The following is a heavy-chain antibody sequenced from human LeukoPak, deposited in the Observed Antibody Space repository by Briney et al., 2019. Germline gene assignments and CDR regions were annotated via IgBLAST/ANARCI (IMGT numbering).Heavy chain of an antibody. D-gene: IGHD6-6*01. Sequence: PSETLSLTCTVSGGSISSGGYYWSWIRQHPGKGLEWIGYIYYSGSTYYNPSLKSRVTISVDTSKNQFSLKLSSVTAADTAVYYCARDLGSSDTPDYYYYYGMDVWGQGTTVTVSS. CDR2: IYYSGST. CDR1: GGSISSGGYY. J-gene: IGHJ6*02. CDR3: ARDLGSSDTPDYYYYYGMDV. V-gene: IGHV4-31*03.